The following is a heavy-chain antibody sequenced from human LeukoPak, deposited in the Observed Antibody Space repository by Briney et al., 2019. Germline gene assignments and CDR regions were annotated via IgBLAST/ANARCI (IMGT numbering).Heavy chain of an antibody. CDR2: IYHSGST. CDR1: RVSISSGRYS. V-gene: IGHV4-30-2*01. Sequence: SETLSLTCAFSRVSISSGRYSWSWIRQPPGKGLEWIGYIYHSGSTYYHPSLKSRVTISVDRSKNQFSLKLSSVTAADTAVYYWARGNGASDIWGQGTMVTVSS. J-gene: IGHJ3*02. D-gene: IGHD2-8*01. CDR3: ARGNGASDI.